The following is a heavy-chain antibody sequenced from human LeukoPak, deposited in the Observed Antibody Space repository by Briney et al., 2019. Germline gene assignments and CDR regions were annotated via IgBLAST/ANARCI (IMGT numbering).Heavy chain of an antibody. D-gene: IGHD3-22*01. Sequence: GGSLRLSCAASGFTFSSYSMNWVRQAPGKGLDWISYISSSSSTIYYADSVKGRFTISRDNAKNSLYLQMNSLRDEDTAVYYCASSWDSSGYPDFWGQGTLVTVSS. CDR3: ASSWDSSGYPDF. V-gene: IGHV3-48*02. J-gene: IGHJ4*02. CDR2: ISSSSSTI. CDR1: GFTFSSYS.